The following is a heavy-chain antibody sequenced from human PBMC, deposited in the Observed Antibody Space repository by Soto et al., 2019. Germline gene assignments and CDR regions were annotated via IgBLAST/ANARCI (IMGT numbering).Heavy chain of an antibody. CDR1: GFTFSSYA. V-gene: IGHV3-23*01. D-gene: IGHD2-2*01. J-gene: IGHJ4*02. CDR3: ARKRTNCISTSCSIFDY. Sequence: PGGSLRLSCAASGFTFSSYAMSWVRQAPGKGLEWVSAISGSGGSTYYADSVKGRFTISRDNSKNTLYLQMNSLRAEDTAVYYCARKRTNCISTSCSIFDYWGQGTLVTVSS. CDR2: ISGSGGST.